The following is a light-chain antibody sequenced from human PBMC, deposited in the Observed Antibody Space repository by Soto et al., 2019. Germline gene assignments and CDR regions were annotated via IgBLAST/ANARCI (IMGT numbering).Light chain of an antibody. CDR2: WAS. Sequence: DIVMTQSPDSLAVSLGERATINCKSSQSVLYDSNNKNYLAWYQQKPGQPPKLLIYWASTRESGVPDRFSASGSGTDFTLTISSLQAEDVAVYYCQQYYDTLRFGQGTKVEIK. CDR3: QQYYDTLR. J-gene: IGKJ2*03. V-gene: IGKV4-1*01. CDR1: QSVLYDSNNKNY.